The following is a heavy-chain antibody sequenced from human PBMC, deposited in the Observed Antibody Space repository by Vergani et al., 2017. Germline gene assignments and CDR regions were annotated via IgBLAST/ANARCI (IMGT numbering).Heavy chain of an antibody. D-gene: IGHD3-10*01. J-gene: IGHJ6*02. CDR3: ARDPDAGSGERYYYGMDV. CDR1: GGSFNSGSYY. Sequence: QVQLQESGPGLVRPSQTLSLICSVPGGSFNSGSYYWSWIRQPGGKGLEWFGRIYTSGKTNYNPSLKSRVPISVDTSKDQFSLRLSSVTATDPAVYYCARDPDAGSGERYYYGMDVWGQGP. V-gene: IGHV4-61*02. CDR2: IYTSGKT.